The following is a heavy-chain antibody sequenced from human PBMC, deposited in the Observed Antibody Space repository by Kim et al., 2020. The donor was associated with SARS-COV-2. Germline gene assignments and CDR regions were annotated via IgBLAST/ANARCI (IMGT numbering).Heavy chain of an antibody. V-gene: IGHV3-30-3*01. CDR2: ISYDGSNK. CDR3: WGFVRVVYAVDY. J-gene: IGHJ4*02. D-gene: IGHD2-8*02. Sequence: GGSLRLSCAASGFTFSSYAMHWVRQAPGKGLEWVAVISYDGSNKYYADSVKGRFTISRDNSKNTLYLQMNSLRAEDTAVYYCWGFVRVVYAVDYWGQGTLVTVSS. CDR1: GFTFSSYA.